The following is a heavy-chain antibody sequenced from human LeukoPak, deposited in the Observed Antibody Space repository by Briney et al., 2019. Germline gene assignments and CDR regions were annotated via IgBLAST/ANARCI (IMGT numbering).Heavy chain of an antibody. D-gene: IGHD6-6*01. J-gene: IGHJ4*02. CDR3: GRSSPSNSFDY. CDR2: ISPSGGGT. Sequence: ASVTVSCKASGYIFTNYNLHWVRLAPEQGLEWMGIISPSGGGTTYAQKFQGRVTMTRDTSTSTVYMELSSLRSEDTAVYYCGRSSPSNSFDYWGQGTLVTVSS. V-gene: IGHV1-46*01. CDR1: GYIFTNYN.